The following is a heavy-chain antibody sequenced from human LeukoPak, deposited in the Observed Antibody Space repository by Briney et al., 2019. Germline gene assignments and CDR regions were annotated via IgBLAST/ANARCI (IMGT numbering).Heavy chain of an antibody. D-gene: IGHD3-22*01. CDR1: GFTFSSYG. Sequence: PGGSLRLSCAASGFTFSSYGMHWVRQAPGKGLEWVGFVSYDGNKKVYADFVKGRFSISRDNSKNTLYVQMNSLGAEDTALYYCAKLGFDSSGSHSLVDSWGQGATVTVSS. J-gene: IGHJ5*01. CDR2: VSYDGNKK. V-gene: IGHV3-30*18. CDR3: AKLGFDSSGSHSLVDS.